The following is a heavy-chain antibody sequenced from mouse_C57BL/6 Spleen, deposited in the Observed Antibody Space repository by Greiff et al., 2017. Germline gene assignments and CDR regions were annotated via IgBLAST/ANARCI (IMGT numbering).Heavy chain of an antibody. CDR1: GYTFTGYW. V-gene: IGHV1-9*01. CDR2: ILPGSGST. J-gene: IGHJ4*01. CDR3: ARFYYCGSSRYYAMDY. Sequence: QVQLQQSGAELMKPGASVKLSCKATGYTFTGYWIEWVKQRPGHGLEWIGEILPGSGSTNYNEKFKGKATFTADASSNTAYMQLSSLTSEDSAIYYCARFYYCGSSRYYAMDYWGQGTSVTVSS. D-gene: IGHD1-1*01.